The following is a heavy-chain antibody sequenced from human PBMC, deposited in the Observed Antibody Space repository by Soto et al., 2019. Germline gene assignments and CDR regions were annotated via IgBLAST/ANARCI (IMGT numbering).Heavy chain of an antibody. CDR2: INPNSGGT. Sequence: ASVKVSCKASGYTFTGYYMHWVRQAPGQGLEWMGWINPNSGGTNYAQKFQGWVTMTRDTSISTAYMELSRLRSDDTAVYYCAREIAAAGSGVGWFDPWGLGTLVTVSS. CDR3: AREIAAAGSGVGWFDP. V-gene: IGHV1-2*04. CDR1: GYTFTGYY. J-gene: IGHJ5*02. D-gene: IGHD6-13*01.